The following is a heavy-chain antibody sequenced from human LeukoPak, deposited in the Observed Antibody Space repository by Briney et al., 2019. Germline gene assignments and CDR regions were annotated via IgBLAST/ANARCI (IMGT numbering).Heavy chain of an antibody. J-gene: IGHJ5*02. CDR1: GGSISSYY. D-gene: IGHD6-13*01. CDR2: IYYSGST. CDR3: ARESSRGPDNWFDP. V-gene: IGHV4-59*01. Sequence: PSETLSLTCTVSGGSISSYYWSWIRQPPGKGLEWIGYIYYSGSTNYNPSLKSRVAISVDTSKNQFSLKLSSVTAADTAVYYCARESSRGPDNWFDPCGQGTLVTVSS.